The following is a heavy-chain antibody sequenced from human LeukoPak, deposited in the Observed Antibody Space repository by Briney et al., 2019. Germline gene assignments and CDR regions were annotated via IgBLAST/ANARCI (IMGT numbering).Heavy chain of an antibody. CDR2: IYYSGST. V-gene: IGHV4-59*08. CDR1: GGSISSYY. Sequence: SEMLSLTCTVSGGSISSYYWSWSRQPPGKGLEWIGYIYYSGSTNYNPSLKSRVTISVDTSKNQFSLKLSSVTAADTAVYYCAKGYGMDVWGQGTPVTVSS. CDR3: AKGYGMDV. J-gene: IGHJ6*02.